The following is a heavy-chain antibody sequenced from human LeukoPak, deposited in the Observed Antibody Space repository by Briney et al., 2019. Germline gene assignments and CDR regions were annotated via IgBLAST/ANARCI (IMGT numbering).Heavy chain of an antibody. J-gene: IGHJ4*02. CDR2: IKQDGSEK. CDR1: GFTFSSYW. CDR3: ASQPSSSWYYFDY. D-gene: IGHD6-13*01. V-gene: IGHV3-7*03. Sequence: GGSLRLSCAASGFTFSSYWMSWVRQAPGKGLEWVANIKQDGSEKYYVDSVKGRFTISRDNAKNSLYLQMNNLRAEDTAVYYCASQPSSSWYYFDYWGQGTLVTVSS.